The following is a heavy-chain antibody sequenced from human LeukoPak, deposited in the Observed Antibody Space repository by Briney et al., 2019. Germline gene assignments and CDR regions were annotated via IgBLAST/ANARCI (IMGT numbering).Heavy chain of an antibody. CDR2: ISYDGSHI. CDR3: ARDRSNSWTFDY. J-gene: IGHJ4*02. CDR1: GFTVSGYG. D-gene: IGHD6-13*01. V-gene: IGHV3-30*03. Sequence: GGSLRLSGAASGFTVSGYGMHWVRQAPGKGLEWMAVISYDGSHIYYADSVKGRFTISRDSSKNTLYLQMNSLRTDDTAVYYCARDRSNSWTFDYWGQGTLVTVSS.